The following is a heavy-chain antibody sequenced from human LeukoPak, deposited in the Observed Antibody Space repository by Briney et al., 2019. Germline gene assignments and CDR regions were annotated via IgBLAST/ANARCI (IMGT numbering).Heavy chain of an antibody. Sequence: GASVKVSCKASGYTFSSHSISWVRQAPGQGLEWMGWISGYNGNTKYAQNLQGRVTMTTDASTSTAYMELRSLRSDDTAVYYCAREDGYCSGGSCYLPPSQGWFDPWGQGTLVTVSS. J-gene: IGHJ5*02. V-gene: IGHV1-18*01. D-gene: IGHD2-15*01. CDR3: AREDGYCSGGSCYLPPSQGWFDP. CDR2: ISGYNGNT. CDR1: GYTFSSHS.